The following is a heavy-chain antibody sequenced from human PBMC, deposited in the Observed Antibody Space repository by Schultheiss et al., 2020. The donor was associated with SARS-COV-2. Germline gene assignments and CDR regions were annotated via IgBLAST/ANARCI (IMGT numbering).Heavy chain of an antibody. CDR2: MFYTDNT. Sequence: SETLSLTCAVSGDSISGTNWWSWVRQSPGKGLEWIGSMFYTDNTYYNPPLKSRVTISADTSKNQFSLKLRSVTATDTAVYYCASTSDIVVAVATAWGQGTLVTVSS. D-gene: IGHD2-15*01. CDR1: GDSISGTNW. J-gene: IGHJ1*01. CDR3: ASTSDIVVAVATA. V-gene: IGHV4-39*01.